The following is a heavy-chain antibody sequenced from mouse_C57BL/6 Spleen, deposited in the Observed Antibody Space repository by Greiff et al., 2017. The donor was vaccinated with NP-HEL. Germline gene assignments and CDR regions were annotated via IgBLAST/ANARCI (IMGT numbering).Heavy chain of an antibody. CDR3: VRSYYSNYVFAY. CDR1: GFSFNTYA. J-gene: IGHJ3*01. D-gene: IGHD2-5*01. V-gene: IGHV10-1*01. CDR2: ISSKSNNYAT. Sequence: VQLKESGGGLVQPKGSLKLSCAASGFSFNTYAMNWVRQAPGKGLEWVARISSKSNNYATYYADSVKDRFTISRDDSESMLYMQMNNLKTEDTAMYYCVRSYYSNYVFAYWGQGTLVTVSA.